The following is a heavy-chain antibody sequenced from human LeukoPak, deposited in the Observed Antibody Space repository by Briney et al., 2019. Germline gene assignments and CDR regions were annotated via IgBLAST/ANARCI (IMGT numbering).Heavy chain of an antibody. CDR3: AELGITMIGGV. CDR1: GFTFSSYA. V-gene: IGHV3-48*03. J-gene: IGHJ6*04. D-gene: IGHD3-10*02. CDR2: ISSSGSTK. Sequence: PGGSLRLSCAASGFTFSSYAMNWVRQAPGKGLEWVSYISSSGSTKYYADPVKGRFTISRDNAKNSLYLQMNSLRAEDTAVYYCAELGITMIGGVWGKGTTVTISS.